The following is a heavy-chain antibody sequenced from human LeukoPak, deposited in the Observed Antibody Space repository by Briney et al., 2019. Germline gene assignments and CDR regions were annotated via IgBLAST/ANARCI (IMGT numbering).Heavy chain of an antibody. V-gene: IGHV4-34*01. CDR3: AREPLRFYYYDSSGYYKDRAFDI. D-gene: IGHD3-22*01. Sequence: SETLSLTCAVYGGSFSGYYWSWICQPPGKGLEWIGEINHSGSTNYNPSLKSRVTISVDTSKNQFSLKLSSVTAADTAVYYCAREPLRFYYYDSSGYYKDRAFDIWGQGTMVTVSS. CDR2: INHSGST. J-gene: IGHJ3*02. CDR1: GGSFSGYY.